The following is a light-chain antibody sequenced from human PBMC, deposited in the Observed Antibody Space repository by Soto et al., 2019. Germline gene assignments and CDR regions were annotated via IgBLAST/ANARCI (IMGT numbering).Light chain of an antibody. CDR3: HQYINWPLT. CDR2: GAS. V-gene: IGKV3-15*01. Sequence: EIVMTQSPATLSVSPGERATLSCRASQSVSSNLAWYQQKPGQAPRLLIHGASTRAAGIPARFSGGGSGTEFTLTISSLQSEDFAVYYCHQYINWPLTFGQGTKVEIK. CDR1: QSVSSN. J-gene: IGKJ1*01.